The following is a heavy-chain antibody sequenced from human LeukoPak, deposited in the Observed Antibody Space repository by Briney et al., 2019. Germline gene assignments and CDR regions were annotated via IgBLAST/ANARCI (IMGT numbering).Heavy chain of an antibody. CDR3: AVLPEYPRFDY. CDR1: GYTFTRYY. J-gene: IGHJ4*02. V-gene: IGHV1-2*02. CDR2: KNTKSGGT. Sequence: ASVKVSCKAAGYTFTRYYMHWVRPAPAKGLGGGGWKNTKSGGTKDAQKFEGGVTMTRETSLSTDYMEMSRLRADDTAVYYCAVLPEYPRFDYWGQGTLVTVSS. D-gene: IGHD1-14*01.